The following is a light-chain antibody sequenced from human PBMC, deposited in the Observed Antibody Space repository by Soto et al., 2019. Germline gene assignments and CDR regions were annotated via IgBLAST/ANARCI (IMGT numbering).Light chain of an antibody. CDR1: QNIRNW. CDR3: QQYDILPIT. J-gene: IGKJ4*01. CDR2: DAS. Sequence: DIQMTQSPSSLSASVGDRVTITCRASQNIRNWLAWYQQKPGKAPNLLIYDASNLEIGVPSRFSGSGSGTHFTFTISSLQTEDIGTYYCQQYDILPITFGRGTKVDIK. V-gene: IGKV1-33*01.